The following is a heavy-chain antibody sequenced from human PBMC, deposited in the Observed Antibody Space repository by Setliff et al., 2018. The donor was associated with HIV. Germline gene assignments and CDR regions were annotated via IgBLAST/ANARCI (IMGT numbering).Heavy chain of an antibody. Sequence: PSETLSLTCTVSNSSISGHYYWGWIRQPPGKGLEWIASIFHSGGTFYNPSLESRVTISIDTSKNQFSLRLRSVTAADTAMYFCARRVPTILHDAFDIWVQGTMVTVSS. V-gene: IGHV4-38-2*02. CDR3: ARRVPTILHDAFDI. CDR2: IFHSGGT. CDR1: NSSISGHYY. J-gene: IGHJ3*02. D-gene: IGHD1-1*01.